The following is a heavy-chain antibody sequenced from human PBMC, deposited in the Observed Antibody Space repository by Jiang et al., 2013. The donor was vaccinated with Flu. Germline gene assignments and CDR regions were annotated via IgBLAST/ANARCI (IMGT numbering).Heavy chain of an antibody. CDR2: IYYSGST. Sequence: GSGLVKPSETLSLICTVSGGSMSNYYWSWIRQPPGKGLEWIGYIYYSGSTNYNPSLKSRVTISVDTSKSQFSLKLTSVTAADTAVYYCARDQVSGWYGGMDVWGQGT. V-gene: IGHV4-59*01. J-gene: IGHJ6*02. CDR3: ARDQVSGWYGGMDV. D-gene: IGHD6-19*01. CDR1: GGSMSNYY.